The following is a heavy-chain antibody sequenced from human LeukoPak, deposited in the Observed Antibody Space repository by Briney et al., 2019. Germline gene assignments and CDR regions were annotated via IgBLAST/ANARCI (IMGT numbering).Heavy chain of an antibody. J-gene: IGHJ4*02. CDR2: INPSGGST. Sequence: ASVKVSCKASGYTFTSYYMHWVRQAPGQGLEWMGIINPSGGSTSYAQKFQGRVTMTTDTSTSTAYMELRSLRSDDTAVYYCARGLAVGATRVFFDYFDYWGQGTLVTVSS. CDR1: GYTFTSYY. V-gene: IGHV1-46*01. CDR3: ARGLAVGATRVFFDYFDY. D-gene: IGHD1-26*01.